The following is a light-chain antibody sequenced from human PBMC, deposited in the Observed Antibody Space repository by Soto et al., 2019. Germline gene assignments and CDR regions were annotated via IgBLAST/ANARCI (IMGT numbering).Light chain of an antibody. Sequence: IVMTQSPATLSVSPGERATLTCRASQSLSNNIYLAWYQQTPGQAPRILIYGASSRDTGIPNRFSGSGSGTDCTLTINRLEPEDFSVYHGQQYDSSPRTFGQGTKVDI. CDR1: QSLSNNIY. V-gene: IGKV3-20*01. CDR2: GAS. CDR3: QQYDSSPRT. J-gene: IGKJ1*01.